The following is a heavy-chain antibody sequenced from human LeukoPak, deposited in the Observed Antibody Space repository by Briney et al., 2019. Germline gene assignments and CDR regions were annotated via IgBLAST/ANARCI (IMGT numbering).Heavy chain of an antibody. Sequence: PGGSLRLSCAASGFTFSSYSMNWVRQAPGKGLEWVSYISSSGSSIYYADSVKGRFTVSRDNAKNSLYLQMNSLRAEDTAVYYCVRDSGSYYGPFDYWGQGTLVTVSS. J-gene: IGHJ4*02. CDR1: GFTFSSYS. CDR3: VRDSGSYYGPFDY. CDR2: ISSSGSSI. V-gene: IGHV3-48*04. D-gene: IGHD1-26*01.